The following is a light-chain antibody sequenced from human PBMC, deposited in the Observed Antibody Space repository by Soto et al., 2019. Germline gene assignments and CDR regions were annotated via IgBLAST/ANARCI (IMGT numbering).Light chain of an antibody. V-gene: IGKV3-20*01. Sequence: VLTQSPGILSLSPGERATLSCRASQSVTNSFLAWYQQKPGQAPRLLIYGASSRATGIPYRFSGSGSGTDSTLSISRLEPEDLGVYSCQQYCTSPRMFGGGAKVEI. CDR1: QSVTNSF. J-gene: IGKJ4*02. CDR3: QQYCTSPRM. CDR2: GAS.